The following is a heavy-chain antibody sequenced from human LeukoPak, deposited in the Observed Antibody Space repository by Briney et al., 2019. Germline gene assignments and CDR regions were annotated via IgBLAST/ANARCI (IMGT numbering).Heavy chain of an antibody. J-gene: IGHJ5*02. Sequence: PSETLSLTCTVSGGSISNYYWNCIRQPAGKGLEWIGRIYTSGSTNYNPSLKSRVTISLDTSKNQFSLRLTSVTAADTAVYYCTRGASLSAWFDPWGQGTLVTVSS. CDR3: TRGASLSAWFDP. CDR2: IYTSGST. V-gene: IGHV4-4*07. D-gene: IGHD3-10*01. CDR1: GGSISNYY.